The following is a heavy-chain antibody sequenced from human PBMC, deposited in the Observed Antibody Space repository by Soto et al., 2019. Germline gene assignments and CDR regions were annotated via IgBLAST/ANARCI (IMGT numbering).Heavy chain of an antibody. J-gene: IGHJ4*02. CDR3: ATDPRKAVAGGSYFYY. Sequence: GGSLTPSCAASGFPSSSYSMHWVRRAPGKEQEWVAVISYDGSNKNYADSVKGRFTNSRDNSKNKLYLQMDSLRAEDRAVYYCATDPRKAVAGGSYFYYWGQGNLVNVS. CDR2: ISYDGSNK. D-gene: IGHD6-13*01. V-gene: IGHV3-30*03. CDR1: GFPSSSYS.